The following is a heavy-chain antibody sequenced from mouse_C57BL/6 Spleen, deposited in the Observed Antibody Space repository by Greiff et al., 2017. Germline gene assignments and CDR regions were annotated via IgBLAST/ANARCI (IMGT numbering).Heavy chain of an antibody. CDR2: IYPGGGYT. CDR3: ARSGAYYSNPNYYTMDY. J-gene: IGHJ4*01. CDR1: GYTFTNYW. V-gene: IGHV1-63*01. Sequence: VQLQQSGAELVRPGTSVKMSCKASGYTFTNYWIGWAKQRPGHGLEWIGDIYPGGGYTNYNEKFKGKATLTADKSSSTAYMQFSSLTSEDSAIYYFARSGAYYSNPNYYTMDYWGQGTSVTVSS. D-gene: IGHD2-5*01.